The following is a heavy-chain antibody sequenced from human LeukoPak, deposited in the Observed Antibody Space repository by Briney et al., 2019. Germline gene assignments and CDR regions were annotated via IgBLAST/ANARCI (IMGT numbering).Heavy chain of an antibody. CDR3: ASTNYDFWSGYE. D-gene: IGHD3-3*01. J-gene: IGHJ4*02. Sequence: GESLQISCQGSGYSFTSYCISWVRQMPGKGLGWMGRIDPSDSYTNYSPSFQGHVTISADKSISTAYLQWSSLKASDTAMYYCASTNYDFWSGYEWGQGTLVTVSS. CDR1: GYSFTSYC. CDR2: IDPSDSYT. V-gene: IGHV5-10-1*01.